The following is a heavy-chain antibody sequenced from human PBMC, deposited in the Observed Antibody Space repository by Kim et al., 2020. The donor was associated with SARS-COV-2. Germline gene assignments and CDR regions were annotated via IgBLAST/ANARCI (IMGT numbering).Heavy chain of an antibody. J-gene: IGHJ4*02. V-gene: IGHV5-51*01. CDR3: ARPAAGGLYFDY. Sequence: RSSPSFQGQVTSSADKSISTAYLQWSSLKASDTAMYYCARPAAGGLYFDYWGQGTLVTVSS. D-gene: IGHD6-13*01.